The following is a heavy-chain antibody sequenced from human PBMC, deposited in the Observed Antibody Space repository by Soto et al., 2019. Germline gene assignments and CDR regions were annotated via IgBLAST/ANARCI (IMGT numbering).Heavy chain of an antibody. CDR1: GFTFSSYS. V-gene: IGHV3-48*03. CDR3: ARAKAWAFAY. D-gene: IGHD7-27*01. CDR2: IFTTGTTM. Sequence: PGGSLRLSCVASGFTFSSYSIVWVRQAPGKGLEWVSYIFTTGTTMYYADSVKGRFTVSRDNAKNSVFLLLNSLRAEDTAVYYGARAKAWAFAYWGQGT. J-gene: IGHJ4*02.